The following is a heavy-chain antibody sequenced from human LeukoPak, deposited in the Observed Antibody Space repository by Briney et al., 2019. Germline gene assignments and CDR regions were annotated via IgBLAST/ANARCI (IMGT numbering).Heavy chain of an antibody. D-gene: IGHD3-22*01. CDR2: IYSGGRT. V-gene: IGHV3-66*01. J-gene: IGHJ4*02. CDR3: GRGGVVAAIDY. CDR1: GFTVSRNY. Sequence: GGSLRLSCAASGFTVSRNYMSWVRQAPGKGLEWVSVIYSGGRTYYADSVKGRFTISRDNSKNTLYLQMNSLRAEDTAVYYCGRGGVVAAIDYWGQGTLVTVSS.